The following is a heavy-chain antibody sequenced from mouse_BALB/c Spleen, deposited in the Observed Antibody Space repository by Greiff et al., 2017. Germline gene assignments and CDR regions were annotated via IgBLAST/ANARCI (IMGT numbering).Heavy chain of an antibody. Sequence: VQLQQSGPELVKPGASVKISCKASGYSFTGYFMNWVKQSHGKSLEWIGRINPYNGDTFYNQKFKGKATLTVDKSSSTAHMELLSLTSEDSAVYYCGRGCLYCYGSSYGYFDVWGAGTTVTVSS. CDR3: GRGCLYCYGSSYGYFDV. CDR1: GYSFTGYF. CDR2: INPYNGDT. V-gene: IGHV1-37*01. D-gene: IGHD1-1*01. J-gene: IGHJ1*01.